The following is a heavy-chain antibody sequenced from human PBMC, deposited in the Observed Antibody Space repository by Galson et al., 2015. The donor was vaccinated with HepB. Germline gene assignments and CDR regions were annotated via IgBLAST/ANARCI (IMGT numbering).Heavy chain of an antibody. V-gene: IGHV3-30*18. CDR1: GFTFSSFG. J-gene: IGHJ4*02. D-gene: IGHD3-10*01. Sequence: SLRLSCAASGFTFSSFGMHWVRQAPGKGLEWVAGISSDGDNKYSADSGKGRFTVSRDNSRNTLSLQINSMSAEETAVYYCAKDVAYFGSGRPDYWGQGTLVTVPS. CDR2: ISSDGDNK. CDR3: AKDVAYFGSGRPDY.